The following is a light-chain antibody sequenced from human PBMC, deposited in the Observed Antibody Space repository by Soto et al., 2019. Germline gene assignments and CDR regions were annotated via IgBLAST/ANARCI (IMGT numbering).Light chain of an antibody. CDR2: GAS. CDR3: EQYNNWHRLT. CDR1: QSVSRN. J-gene: IGKJ4*01. Sequence: EIVMSQSPATLSVSPGERVTLSCRARQSVSRNLVWYQQKPGQAPRLLIYGASTRATGIPYSFSGSGSGTQFTLTISSLQSEDFGIYYCEQYNNWHRLTFGGGTKVEI. V-gene: IGKV3-15*01.